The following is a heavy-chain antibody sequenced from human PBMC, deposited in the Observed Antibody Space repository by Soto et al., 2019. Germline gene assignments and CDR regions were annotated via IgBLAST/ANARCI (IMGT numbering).Heavy chain of an antibody. D-gene: IGHD2-2*01. CDR3: AKWRSADIVVVPAADNWFDP. CDR2: ISYDGSNK. Sequence: PGGSLRLSCAASGFTFSSYGMHWVRQAPGKGLEWVAVISYDGSNKYYADSVKGRFTISRDNSKNTLCLQMNSLRAEDTVVYYCAKWRSADIVVVPAADNWFDPWGQGTLVTVSS. V-gene: IGHV3-30*18. CDR1: GFTFSSYG. J-gene: IGHJ5*02.